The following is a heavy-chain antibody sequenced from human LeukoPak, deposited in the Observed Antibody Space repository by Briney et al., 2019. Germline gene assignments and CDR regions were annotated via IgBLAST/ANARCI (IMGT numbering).Heavy chain of an antibody. D-gene: IGHD2-2*01. J-gene: IGHJ4*02. V-gene: IGHV4-38-2*01. Sequence: SETLSLTCAVSGYSISSGYYWGWIRQPPGKGLEWIGSIYHSGSTYYNPSLKSRVTISVDTSKNQFSLKRSSVTAADTAVYYCARSVASCFDYWGQGTLVTVSS. CDR2: IYHSGST. CDR1: GYSISSGYY. CDR3: ARSVASCFDY.